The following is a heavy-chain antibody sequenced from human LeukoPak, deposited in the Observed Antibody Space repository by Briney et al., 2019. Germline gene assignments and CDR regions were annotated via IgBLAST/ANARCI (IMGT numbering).Heavy chain of an antibody. J-gene: IGHJ4*02. D-gene: IGHD5-18*01. CDR2: LYNSGST. V-gene: IGHV4-59*12. CDR3: ARTSKGGNSYGYADY. CDR1: GGSISSYY. Sequence: SETLSLTCTVSGGSISSYYWSWIRQPPGKGLEWIGYLYNSGSTKYNPSLKSRVTISVDTPKNQFSLKLSSVTAADTAVYYCARTSKGGNSYGYADYWGQGTLVTVSS.